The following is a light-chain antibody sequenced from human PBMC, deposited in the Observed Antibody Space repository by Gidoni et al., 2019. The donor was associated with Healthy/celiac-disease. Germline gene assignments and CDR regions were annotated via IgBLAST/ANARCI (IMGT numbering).Light chain of an antibody. J-gene: IGLJ3*02. CDR2: GNS. V-gene: IGLV1-40*01. CDR3: QSYDSSLSVWV. CDR1: SSHIGAGYD. Sequence: QSVLTQPPSVSGAPGQRVTIPCPGRSSHIGAGYDVHWSQQLPGTAPKLLLYGNSNRPSGVPDRFSGSKSGTSASLAITGLQAEDEADYYCQSYDSSLSVWVFGGGTKLTVL.